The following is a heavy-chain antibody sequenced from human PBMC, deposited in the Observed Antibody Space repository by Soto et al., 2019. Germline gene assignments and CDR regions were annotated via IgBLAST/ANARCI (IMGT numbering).Heavy chain of an antibody. D-gene: IGHD3-10*01. J-gene: IGHJ6*02. Sequence: SETLSLTCTVSGGSINSTFYYWGWIRQPPGKGLEWIGSIYYSGSTSYNPSLESRVTISVDTSKNQFSLKLSSVTAADTAVYYCARHLLGSGSYYTFDYYYYGMDVWGQGTTVTVSS. CDR3: ARHLLGSGSYYTFDYYYYGMDV. V-gene: IGHV4-39*01. CDR2: IYYSGST. CDR1: GGSINSTFYY.